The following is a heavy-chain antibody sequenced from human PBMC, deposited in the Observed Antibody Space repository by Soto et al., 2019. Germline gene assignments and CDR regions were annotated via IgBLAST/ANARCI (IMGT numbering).Heavy chain of an antibody. CDR1: GFTFSSYA. D-gene: IGHD6-13*01. CDR3: AKESRGIAPTVTGY. V-gene: IGHV3-23*01. CDR2: IVGGGDST. J-gene: IGHJ4*02. Sequence: GGSLRLSCAASGFTFSSYAMSWVRQAPGKGLEWISAIVGGGDSTYYADSVKGRFTISRDNSKNTLHLEMNSLRAEDTAVYFCAKESRGIAPTVTGYCGQVTQVTVAS.